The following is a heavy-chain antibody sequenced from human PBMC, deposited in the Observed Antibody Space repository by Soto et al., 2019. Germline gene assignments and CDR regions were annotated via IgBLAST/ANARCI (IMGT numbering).Heavy chain of an antibody. D-gene: IGHD3-10*01. CDR2: ISGNGCTT. CDR3: AKKVNSGPGSQYFDY. V-gene: IGHV3-23*01. Sequence: LRLSCGASGFTFSVYAVTWVRQAPGKGLECGSAISGNGCTTYYADSVKGRFTISRDNSKNTLFLQMNSLRAEDTAIYYCAKKVNSGPGSQYFDYWGQGTLVTVSS. J-gene: IGHJ4*02. CDR1: GFTFSVYA.